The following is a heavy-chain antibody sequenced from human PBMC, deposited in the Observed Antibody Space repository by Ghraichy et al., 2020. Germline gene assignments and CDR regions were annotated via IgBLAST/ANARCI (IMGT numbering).Heavy chain of an antibody. CDR1: GFTFDDYG. CDR3: AKDVSASGGRNYYYYGMDV. V-gene: IGHV3-9*01. D-gene: IGHD6-13*01. J-gene: IGHJ6*02. CDR2: ISWNSAPF. Sequence: GGSLRLSCVASGFTFDDYGMHWVRQAPGKGLEWVSGISWNSAPFGYADSVKGRFTISRDNAKNSLYLQMNSLRAEDTALYYCAKDVSASGGRNYYYYGMDVWGQGTTVTVSS.